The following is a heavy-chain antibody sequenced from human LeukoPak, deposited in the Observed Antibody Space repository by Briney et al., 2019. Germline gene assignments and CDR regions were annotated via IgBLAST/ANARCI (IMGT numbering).Heavy chain of an antibody. Sequence: PGGSLRLSCAASGFTLSRYWMSWVRQAPGKGLEWVANIKRDGSEKYYVDSVKGRFTISRDNAKNSLYLQMNSLRAEDTAVYYCARAGGWLNYYDSSGYHDAFDIWGQGTMVTVSS. V-gene: IGHV3-7*01. CDR1: GFTLSRYW. CDR3: ARAGGWLNYYDSSGYHDAFDI. D-gene: IGHD3-22*01. CDR2: IKRDGSEK. J-gene: IGHJ3*02.